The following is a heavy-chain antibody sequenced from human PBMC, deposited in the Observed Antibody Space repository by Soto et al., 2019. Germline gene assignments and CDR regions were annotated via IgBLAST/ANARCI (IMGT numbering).Heavy chain of an antibody. D-gene: IGHD6-19*01. CDR3: ARDMYSSDYFVKWFEP. CDR1: GFSFSSYA. Sequence: QVRLVESGGGVVQPGRSLRLSCTASGFSFSSYAMYWFRQPPGKGLEWVAVISKDGMNKNYADSVKGRVTVSRDNANYSLDLQRNSRRGEDTAMYYCARDMYSSDYFVKWFEPWGQGTLVTVSS. CDR2: ISKDGMNK. V-gene: IGHV3-30*04. J-gene: IGHJ5*02.